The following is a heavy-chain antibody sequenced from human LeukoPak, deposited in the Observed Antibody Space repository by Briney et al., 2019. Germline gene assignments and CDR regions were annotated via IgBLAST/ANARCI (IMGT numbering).Heavy chain of an antibody. V-gene: IGHV3-21*01. J-gene: IGHJ4*02. CDR1: GFTFSIYS. Sequence: PGGSLRLSCAASGFTFSIYSMNWVRQAPGKGLEWVSSISSSSSYIYYADSVKGRFTISRDNAKNSLYLQMNSLRAEDTAVYYCARAVGTVTAGDYWGQGTLVTVSS. CDR3: ARAVGTVTAGDY. CDR2: ISSSSSYI. D-gene: IGHD4-17*01.